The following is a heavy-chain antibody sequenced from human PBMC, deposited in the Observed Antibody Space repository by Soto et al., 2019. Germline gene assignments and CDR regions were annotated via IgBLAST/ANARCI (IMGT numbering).Heavy chain of an antibody. J-gene: IGHJ4*02. D-gene: IGHD6-19*01. CDR3: ARRSVAQPTTYFDY. CDR1: GFTFSSYV. V-gene: IGHV3-23*01. CDR2: MTGGGDYI. Sequence: EVQLLESGGGLVHPGGSLRLSCAASGFTFSSYVMGWVRQAPGKGLEWVSSMTGGGDYIACADSVKGRFTISRDNSKSTLYLQMNGLRAEDTAIYYCARRSVAQPTTYFDYWGQGTLVTVSS.